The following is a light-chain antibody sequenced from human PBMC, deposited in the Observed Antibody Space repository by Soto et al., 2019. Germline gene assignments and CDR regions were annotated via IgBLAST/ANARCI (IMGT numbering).Light chain of an antibody. V-gene: IGKV1D-12*01. CDR3: QQVRSFPIT. J-gene: IGKJ5*01. CDR1: QDISNS. CDR2: TTS. Sequence: DLQLTQSPSSVSASVGDRVTITCRASQDISNSLAWYQQKPGKAPKLLISTTSSLQSGVPSRFSGSGSGTDFTLTISSLQPEDFATYYCQQVRSFPITFGQGTRLDNK.